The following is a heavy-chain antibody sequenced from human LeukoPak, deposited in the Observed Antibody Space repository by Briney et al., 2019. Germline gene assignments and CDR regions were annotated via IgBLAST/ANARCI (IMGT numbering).Heavy chain of an antibody. V-gene: IGHV3-23*01. CDR3: AGSSSWYYFKY. CDR2: ISVGGGGT. Sequence: GGSLRLSCAASGLTFSSYGMHWVRQAPGKGLEWVSVISVGGGGTTYADSVKGRFTISRDNSKNTLYLQMNSLRAEDTAVYYCAGSSSWYYFKYWGQGTLVTVSS. CDR1: GLTFSSYG. J-gene: IGHJ4*02. D-gene: IGHD6-13*01.